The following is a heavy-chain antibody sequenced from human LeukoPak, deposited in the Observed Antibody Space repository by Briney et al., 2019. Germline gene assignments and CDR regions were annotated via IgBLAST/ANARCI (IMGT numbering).Heavy chain of an antibody. V-gene: IGHV3-30*02. D-gene: IGHD4-17*01. J-gene: IGHJ4*02. CDR3: ARCGYGDYAPRD. Sequence: GGSLRLSCAASGFTFSSYGMHWVRQAPGKGLEWVAFIRYDGSNKYYADSVKGRFTISRDNAKNSLYLQMNSLRAEDTAVYYCARCGYGDYAPRDWGQGTLVTVSS. CDR2: IRYDGSNK. CDR1: GFTFSSYG.